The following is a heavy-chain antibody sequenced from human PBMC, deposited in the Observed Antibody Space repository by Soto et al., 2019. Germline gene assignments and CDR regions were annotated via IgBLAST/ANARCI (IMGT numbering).Heavy chain of an antibody. J-gene: IGHJ1*01. V-gene: IGHV1-69*13. CDR2: IIPVFGRP. CDR1: GGTFSSFD. CDR3: AREGSGYNF. D-gene: IGHD5-12*01. Sequence: SVKVSCKASGGTFSSFDISWVRQAPGQGLEWMGGIIPVFGRPNYAQRFRGRLTITADESTNTGYMELIDLTSEDTAVYYCAREGSGYNFWGQGTQVTVSS.